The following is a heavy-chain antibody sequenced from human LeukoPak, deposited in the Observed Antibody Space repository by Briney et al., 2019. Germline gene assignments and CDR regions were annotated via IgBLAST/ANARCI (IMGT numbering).Heavy chain of an antibody. Sequence: PGGSLRLSCAASGFTFSSYAMHWVRQAPGKGLEYVSAISSNGNITYYANSLKGRFTVSRDNSKNTLSLQMGSLRPEDMAVYYCARSAARRGGQKTPWDYWGQGTLVTVSS. V-gene: IGHV3-64*01. J-gene: IGHJ4*02. D-gene: IGHD6-6*01. CDR3: ARSAARRGGQKTPWDY. CDR2: ISSNGNIT. CDR1: GFTFSSYA.